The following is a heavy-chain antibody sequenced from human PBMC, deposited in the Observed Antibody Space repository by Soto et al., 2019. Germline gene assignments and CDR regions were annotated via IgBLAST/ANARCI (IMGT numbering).Heavy chain of an antibody. V-gene: IGHV3-15*01. CDR3: TSDLYYYDSSSYSYYFDY. Sequence: GGSLRLSCAASGFTFSNAWMSWVCQAPGKGLEWVGRIKSKINGGTTEYAAPVKGRFTISRDDSKNTLFLHMNSLKTEDTAVYFCTSDLYYYDSSSYSYYFDYWGQGTLVTVSS. J-gene: IGHJ4*02. CDR1: GFTFSNAW. D-gene: IGHD3-22*01. CDR2: IKSKINGGTT.